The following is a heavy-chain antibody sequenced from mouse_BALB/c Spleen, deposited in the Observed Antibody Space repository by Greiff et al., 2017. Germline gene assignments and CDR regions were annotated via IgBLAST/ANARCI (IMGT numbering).Heavy chain of an antibody. D-gene: IGHD2-4*01. CDR1: GFTFSDYY. CDR3: ARSTMITTGAY. J-gene: IGHJ3*01. Sequence: EVKLMESGGGLVKPGGSLKLSCAASGFTFSDYYMYWVRQTPEKRLEWVATISDGGSYTYYPDSVKGRFTISRDNAKNNLYLQMSSLKSEDTAMYYCARSTMITTGAYWGQGTLVTVSA. V-gene: IGHV5-4*02. CDR2: ISDGGSYT.